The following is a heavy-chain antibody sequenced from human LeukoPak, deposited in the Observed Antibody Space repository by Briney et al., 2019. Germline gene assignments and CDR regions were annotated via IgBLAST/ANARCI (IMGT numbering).Heavy chain of an antibody. CDR1: GFIVSDNY. D-gene: IGHD2-2*01. Sequence: GGSLRLSCATSGFIVSDNYMTWVRQAPGKGLEWVAFIRYDGSNKYYADSVKGRFTISRDNSKNTLYLQMNSLRAEDTAVYYCAKENDIVVVYYFDYWGQGTLVTVSS. V-gene: IGHV3-30*02. J-gene: IGHJ4*02. CDR3: AKENDIVVVYYFDY. CDR2: IRYDGSNK.